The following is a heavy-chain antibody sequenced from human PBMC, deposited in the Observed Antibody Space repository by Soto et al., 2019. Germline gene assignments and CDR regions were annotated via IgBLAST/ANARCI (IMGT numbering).Heavy chain of an antibody. V-gene: IGHV4-38-2*01. CDR2: IYYSGTT. D-gene: IGHD6-19*01. Sequence: SETLSLTCAVSGYSISSGYYWGWIRQPPGKGLEWIGSIYYSGTTNYNPSLKSRVTISVDTPKNQFSLELTSVTAADTAVYFRARTLPSGCSDSWGQGTLVTVSS. J-gene: IGHJ4*02. CDR1: GYSISSGYY. CDR3: ARTLPSGCSDS.